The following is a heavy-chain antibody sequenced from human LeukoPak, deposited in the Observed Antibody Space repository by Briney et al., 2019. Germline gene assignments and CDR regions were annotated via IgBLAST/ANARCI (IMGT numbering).Heavy chain of an antibody. V-gene: IGHV3-64*01. CDR3: ARVYSSSWYSAFDI. CDR1: GFTFSSYA. J-gene: IGHJ3*02. Sequence: PGGSLRLSCAASGFTFSSYAMHWVRQAPGKGLEYVSAISSNGGSTYYANSLKGRFTISRDSSKNTLYLQMGSLRAEDMAVYYCARVYSSSWYSAFDIWGQGTMVTVSS. CDR2: ISSNGGST. D-gene: IGHD6-13*01.